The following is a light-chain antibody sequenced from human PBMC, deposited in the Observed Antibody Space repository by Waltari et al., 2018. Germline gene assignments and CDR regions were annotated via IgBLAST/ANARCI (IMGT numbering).Light chain of an antibody. V-gene: IGLV2-11*01. Sequence: QSALTQPRSVSGSPGQSVTISCTGTSSDVGGYNYVSWYQQLPGKAPKLIIYEINKRPSGVPDRFSGSKSGTTAYLTISGLQAEDEADYYCCSYAGSYTFGVFGGGTKVTVL. CDR3: CSYAGSYTFGV. CDR2: EIN. J-gene: IGLJ2*01. CDR1: SSDVGGYNY.